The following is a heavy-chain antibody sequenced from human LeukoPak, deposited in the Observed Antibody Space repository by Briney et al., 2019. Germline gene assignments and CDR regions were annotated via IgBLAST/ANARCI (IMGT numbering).Heavy chain of an antibody. D-gene: IGHD4/OR15-4a*01. CDR1: GFTFRTYW. Sequence: GGSLRLSCAASGFTFRTYWMSWIRQAPGNEPEWVADINQDGSEEYYLQSVQGRFTVSRDNAQNAVFLQMTYLRADDTAVYYCARWKMVLERNASDFWGQGTVVTVSS. CDR3: ARWKMVLERNASDF. J-gene: IGHJ3*01. V-gene: IGHV3-7*01. CDR2: INQDGSEE.